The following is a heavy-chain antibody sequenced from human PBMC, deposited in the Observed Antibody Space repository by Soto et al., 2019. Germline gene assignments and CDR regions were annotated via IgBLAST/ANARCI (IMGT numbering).Heavy chain of an antibody. CDR2: IYYSGST. V-gene: IGHV4-39*01. D-gene: IGHD3-3*01. J-gene: IGHJ4*02. CDR3: ARGHGGITVFGAPGHFDY. CDR1: GGSISSGSYY. Sequence: QLQLQESGPGLVKPSETLSLTCTVSGGSISSGSYYWGWIRQPPGKGLEWIGSIYYSGSTYYNPSLTSRVTISVDTSKNQFALKLSSVSAADAAVYYCARGHGGITVFGAPGHFDYWGQGTLVTVSS.